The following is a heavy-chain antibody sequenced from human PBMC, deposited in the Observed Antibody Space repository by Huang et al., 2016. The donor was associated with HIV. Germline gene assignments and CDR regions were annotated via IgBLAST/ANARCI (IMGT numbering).Heavy chain of an antibody. Sequence: QLQLQESGPGLVKASETLSLTCIVSGGSISSSNYYWGWVRQPPGKGLEWIGSIYYGGNTFYNPSRKSRVTISVDKSKNQPSLKVRSVTAADTAVYYCARHNIYCSGGGCSSFDYWGQGTLVTVSS. CDR3: ARHNIYCSGGGCSSFDY. CDR1: GGSISSSNYY. CDR2: IYYGGNT. V-gene: IGHV4-39*01. J-gene: IGHJ4*02. D-gene: IGHD2-15*01.